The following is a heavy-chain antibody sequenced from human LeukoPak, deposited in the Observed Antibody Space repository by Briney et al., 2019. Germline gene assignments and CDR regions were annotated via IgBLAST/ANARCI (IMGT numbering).Heavy chain of an antibody. V-gene: IGHV1-18*01. D-gene: IGHD1-14*01. CDR3: ARDQPRRWLDP. CDR2: ISAYNGKT. CDR1: GYTFTTYG. Sequence: SSVKVSFKASGYTFTTYGISWVGQAPGQGRDGMGWISAYNGKTNYARMLQGRVTVTTDTSTSTAYMELRSLRSDDTAVYYCARDQPRRWLDPWGQGTLVTVSS. J-gene: IGHJ5*02.